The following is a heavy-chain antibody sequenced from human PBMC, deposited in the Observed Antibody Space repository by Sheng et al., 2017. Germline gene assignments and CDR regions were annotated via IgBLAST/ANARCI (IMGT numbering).Heavy chain of an antibody. CDR3: TRTYYYDSSGTMWFDP. Sequence: EVQLVESGGGLVQPGRSLRLSCTASGFTFGDYAMSWVRQAPGKGLEWVGFIRSKAYGGTTEYAASVKGRFTISRDDSKSIAYLQMNSLKTEDTAVYYCTRTYYYDSSGTMWFDPWGQGTLVTVSS. D-gene: IGHD3-22*01. CDR2: IRSKAYGGTT. V-gene: IGHV3-49*04. CDR1: GFTFGDYA. J-gene: IGHJ5*02.